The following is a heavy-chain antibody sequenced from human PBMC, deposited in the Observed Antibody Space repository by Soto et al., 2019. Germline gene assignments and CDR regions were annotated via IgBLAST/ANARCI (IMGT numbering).Heavy chain of an antibody. CDR1: GESLRGYY. CDR2: INHRGTT. J-gene: IGHJ5*01. Sequence: QVQLQQWGTGLLKPSETLSLHCAVYGESLRGYYWSWIRQTPAMGLEWIGEINHRGTTNHDSSLKRRAIISIDTSQNQVSLRLNYVTAADTAVYYCARGYPRSILSTSLTTSYWFDSWGQGNLVTVSS. CDR3: ARGYPRSILSTSLTTSYWFDS. V-gene: IGHV4-34*04. D-gene: IGHD2-21*01.